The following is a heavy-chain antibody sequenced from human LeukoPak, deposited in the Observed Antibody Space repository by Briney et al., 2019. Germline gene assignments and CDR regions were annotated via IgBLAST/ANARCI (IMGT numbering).Heavy chain of an antibody. V-gene: IGHV1-2*02. J-gene: IGHJ4*02. Sequence: GASVKVSCKASGYTFTGYYMHWVRQAPGQGLEWMGWINPNSGGTNYAQKFQGRVTMTRDTSISTAYMELSRLGSDDTAVYYCARGGITMVRGVITNFDYWGQGTLVTVSS. CDR2: INPNSGGT. CDR1: GYTFTGYY. D-gene: IGHD3-10*01. CDR3: ARGGITMVRGVITNFDY.